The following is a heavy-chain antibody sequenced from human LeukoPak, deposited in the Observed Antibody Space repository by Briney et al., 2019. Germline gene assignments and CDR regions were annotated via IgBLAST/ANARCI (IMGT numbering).Heavy chain of an antibody. V-gene: IGHV1-69*13. CDR3: ARSQYCSSTSCPVGY. CDR2: IIPIFGTA. D-gene: IGHD2-2*01. CDR1: GGTFSSYA. J-gene: IGHJ4*02. Sequence: GASVKVSCKASGGTFSSYAISWVRQAPGQGLEWMGGIIPIFGTANYAQKLQGRVTITADESTSTAYMELSSLRSEDTAVYYCARSQYCSSTSCPVGYWGQGTLVTVSS.